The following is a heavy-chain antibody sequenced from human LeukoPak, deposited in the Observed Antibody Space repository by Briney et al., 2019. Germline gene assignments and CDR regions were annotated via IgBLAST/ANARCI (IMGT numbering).Heavy chain of an antibody. CDR3: TPVMVEDRGF. V-gene: IGHV3-15*01. D-gene: IGHD2-21*01. CDR2: IKSNNDGGTT. CDR1: GFIFNKAW. Sequence: KAGGSLRLSCAASGFIFNKAWMNWVRQAPGKGPEWVGRIKSNNDGGTTDYASHVEGRFIISRDDSKNTIYLQMNRLIIDDTAIYYCTPVMVEDRGFWGQGTLVTVSS. J-gene: IGHJ4*02.